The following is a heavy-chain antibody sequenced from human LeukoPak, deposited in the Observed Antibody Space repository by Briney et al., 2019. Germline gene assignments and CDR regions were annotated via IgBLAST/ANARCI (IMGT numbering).Heavy chain of an antibody. CDR2: IKQDGSEK. Sequence: PGGSLRLSCAASGFTFSSYWMSWVRQAPGKGLEWVANIKQDGSEKYYVDSVKGRFTISRDNAKNSLYLQMNSLRAEDTAVYYCARAGSRYYYYYYGMDVWGQGTTVTVSS. CDR1: GFTFSSYW. J-gene: IGHJ6*02. CDR3: ARAGSRYYYYYYGMDV. V-gene: IGHV3-7*04.